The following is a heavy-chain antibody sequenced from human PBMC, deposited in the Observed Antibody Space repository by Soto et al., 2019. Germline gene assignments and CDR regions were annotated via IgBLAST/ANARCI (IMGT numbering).Heavy chain of an antibody. J-gene: IGHJ4*02. V-gene: IGHV3-33*01. CDR2: IWYDGTQK. Sequence: PGGSLRLSFEASGFTFNTYSMPWVRQPPGKGLEWLAAIWYDGTQKYYADSVKGRFIISRDNSKKTLYLEMNSLRAEDTAVYYCARAGGTAVTGLWHFDSWGQGTLVTVYS. CDR3: ARAGGTAVTGLWHFDS. CDR1: GFTFNTYS. D-gene: IGHD4-17*01.